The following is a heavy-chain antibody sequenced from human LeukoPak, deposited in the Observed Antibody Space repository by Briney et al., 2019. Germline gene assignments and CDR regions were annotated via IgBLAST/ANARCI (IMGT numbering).Heavy chain of an antibody. CDR1: GGTFSSYA. CDR2: IIPIFGTA. J-gene: IGHJ4*02. D-gene: IGHD2-2*01. Sequence: SVKVSCKASGGTFSSYAISWVRQAPGQGLEWMGGIIPIFGTANYAQKFQGRVTVTADESTSTAYMELSSLRSEDTAVYYCARASWCTGLVPAAPLGYWGQGTLVTVSS. V-gene: IGHV1-69*13. CDR3: ARASWCTGLVPAAPLGY.